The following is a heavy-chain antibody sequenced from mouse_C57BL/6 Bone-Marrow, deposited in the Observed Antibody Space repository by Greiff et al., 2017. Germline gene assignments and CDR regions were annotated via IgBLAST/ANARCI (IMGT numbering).Heavy chain of an antibody. CDR3: ASGYGSSYVWLAY. J-gene: IGHJ3*01. CDR1: GFTFSSYG. V-gene: IGHV5-6*01. D-gene: IGHD1-1*01. CDR2: ISSGGSYT. Sequence: EVMLVASGGDLVKPGGSLKLSCAASGFTFSSYGMSWVRQTPDKRLEWVATISSGGSYTYYPDSVKGRFTISRDNAKNTLYLQMSSLKSEDTAMYYCASGYGSSYVWLAYWGQGTLVTVSA.